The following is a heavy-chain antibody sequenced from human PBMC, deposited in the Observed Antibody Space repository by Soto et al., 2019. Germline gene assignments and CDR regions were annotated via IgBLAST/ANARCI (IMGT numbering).Heavy chain of an antibody. CDR2: ISDRGDTT. CDR1: GFTIRSYA. CDR3: AKDKAGTTSFDY. J-gene: IGHJ4*02. V-gene: IGHV3-23*01. Sequence: GGSLRLSCAVSGFTIRSYAMSWVRQAPGKGLEWVSAISDRGDTTHYADSVKGRFTISIDTPKNTLHLQMNTLRVEDTAVYYCAKDKAGTTSFDYWGRGTLVTVSS. D-gene: IGHD1-1*01.